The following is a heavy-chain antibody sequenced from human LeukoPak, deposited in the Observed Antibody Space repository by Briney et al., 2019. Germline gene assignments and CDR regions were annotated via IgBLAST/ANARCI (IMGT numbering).Heavy chain of an antibody. Sequence: VASGMVSWKASGGTFSSYVISGVRQGRGQGLEWMGGIIPIFDTADYAQTFQGTVTITADESTSTGYMELSSLRSEDKAVSHCAVGVRCSASYQIWGHPFDIWGQGTMATISS. J-gene: IGHJ3*02. CDR1: GGTFSSYV. CDR2: IIPIFDTA. D-gene: IGHD3-10*02. CDR3: AVGVRCSASYQIWGHPFDI. V-gene: IGHV1-69*13.